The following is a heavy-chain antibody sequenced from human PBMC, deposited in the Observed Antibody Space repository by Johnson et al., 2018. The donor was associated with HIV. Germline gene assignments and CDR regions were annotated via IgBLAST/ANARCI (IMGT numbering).Heavy chain of an antibody. Sequence: QVQLVESGGGVVQPGRSLRLSCAASGFTFSDYYMSWIRQAPGKGLEWVAVISYDGSNKYYADSVKGRFTISRDNSKNTLYLQMNSLRAEDTAVYYCATSLTGTRPFDIWGQGTMVTVSS. CDR2: ISYDGSNK. D-gene: IGHD1-7*01. J-gene: IGHJ3*02. V-gene: IGHV3-30*14. CDR3: ATSLTGTRPFDI. CDR1: GFTFSDYY.